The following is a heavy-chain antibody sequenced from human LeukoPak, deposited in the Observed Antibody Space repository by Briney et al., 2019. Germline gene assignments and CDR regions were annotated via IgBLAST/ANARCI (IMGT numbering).Heavy chain of an antibody. CDR1: GYTFTSYY. CDR2: INPSGGST. D-gene: IGHD6-13*01. J-gene: IGHJ5*02. CDR3: AREGFDSSSWSKNWFDP. V-gene: IGHV1-46*01. Sequence: ASVKVSCKASGYTFTSYYMHWVRQAPGQGLEWMGIINPSGGSTSYAQKFQGRVTMTRDMSTSTVYMELSSLRSEDTAVYYCAREGFDSSSWSKNWFDPWGQGTLVTVSS.